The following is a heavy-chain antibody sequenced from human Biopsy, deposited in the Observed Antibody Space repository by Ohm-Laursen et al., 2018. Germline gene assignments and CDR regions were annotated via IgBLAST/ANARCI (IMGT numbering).Heavy chain of an antibody. CDR2: ITTSGETT. Sequence: SLRLSCAAFGFTYTNYAMSWVRQAPGKGLEWVSAITTSGETTYYTDPVKGRFTISRDNAKNSLYLQMNSLRAEDTALYYCAKGQAPDGYNYAFDIWGQGTMLTVSS. J-gene: IGHJ3*02. CDR3: AKGQAPDGYNYAFDI. V-gene: IGHV3-23*01. D-gene: IGHD5-24*01. CDR1: GFTYTNYA.